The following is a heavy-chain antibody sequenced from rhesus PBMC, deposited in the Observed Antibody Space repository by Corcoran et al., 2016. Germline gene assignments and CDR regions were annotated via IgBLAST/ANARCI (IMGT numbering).Heavy chain of an antibody. Sequence: EVQLVESGGGLAKPGGSLRLSCAASGFSFSDYYMYWVRQAPGKGLEWVSGISYTGGSTFYADSVKGRFTISRENAKNTLYLQMDSLRAEDTAVYYCAREGDGYRQGFFDYWGQGVLVTVSS. CDR2: ISYTGGST. J-gene: IGHJ4*01. D-gene: IGHD5-24*01. CDR3: AREGDGYRQGFFDY. CDR1: GFSFSDYY. V-gene: IGHV3S18*01.